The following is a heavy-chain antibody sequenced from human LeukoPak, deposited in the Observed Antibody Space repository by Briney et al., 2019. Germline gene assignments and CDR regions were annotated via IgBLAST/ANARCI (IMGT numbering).Heavy chain of an antibody. CDR3: ARAVGGDYVDTYYFDY. J-gene: IGHJ4*02. CDR1: GFTFSSYG. D-gene: IGHD4-17*01. V-gene: IGHV3-33*08. CDR2: IWYDGSNK. Sequence: PGRSLRLSCAASGFTFSSYGMHWVRQAPGKGLEWMAVIWYDGSNKYYADSVKGRFTISRDNSKNTLYLQMNSLRAEDTAVYYCARAVGGDYVDTYYFDYWGQGTLVTVSS.